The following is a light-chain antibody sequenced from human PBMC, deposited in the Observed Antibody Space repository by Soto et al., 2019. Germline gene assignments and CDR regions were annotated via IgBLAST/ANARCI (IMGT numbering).Light chain of an antibody. J-gene: IGKJ1*01. CDR2: AAS. Sequence: TQSPATLSLSPGARAPLSCRASQSISNWLAWYQQKPGTAPKLLIYAASSLQSGVPSRFSGSGSGTKFTLTIASLQPDDFATYYCQQYETFSGTFGPGTKVDIK. CDR1: QSISNW. CDR3: QQYETFSGT. V-gene: IGKV1-5*01.